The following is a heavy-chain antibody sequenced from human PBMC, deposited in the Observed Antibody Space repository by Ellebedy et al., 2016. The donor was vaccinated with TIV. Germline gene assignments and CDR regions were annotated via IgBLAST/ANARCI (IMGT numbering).Heavy chain of an antibody. V-gene: IGHV3-23*01. CDR2: ISGNGEYT. Sequence: GGSLRLSCAASGFTFSNYAMSWVRRIPGKGLDWVSLISGNGEYTYYADSVKGRLTISRDNAKNSLYLQMNSLRAEDTAVYYCARGRQYYGSGGPSTWGQGTLVTVSS. CDR3: ARGRQYYGSGGPST. D-gene: IGHD3-10*01. CDR1: GFTFSNYA. J-gene: IGHJ5*02.